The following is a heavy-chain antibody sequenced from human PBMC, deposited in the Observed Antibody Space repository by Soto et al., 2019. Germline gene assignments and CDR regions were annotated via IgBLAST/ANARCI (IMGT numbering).Heavy chain of an antibody. Sequence: SETLSLTCTVSGGSISSFYWSWIRQPPGKGLEWIGYIYYTGSTNYNPSLKSPVTISVDTSKNQFSLKLSSVTAADTAVYYCARGRHWLGYWGQGTLVTVSS. V-gene: IGHV4-59*01. J-gene: IGHJ4*02. CDR1: GGSISSFY. CDR2: IYYTGST. CDR3: ARGRHWLGY. D-gene: IGHD6-19*01.